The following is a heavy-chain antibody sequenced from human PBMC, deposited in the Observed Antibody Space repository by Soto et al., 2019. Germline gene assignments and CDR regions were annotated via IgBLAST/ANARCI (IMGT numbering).Heavy chain of an antibody. Sequence: QVQLVESGGGVVQPGGSLRLSCAASGFTFSSYGMHWVSQAPGKGLEWVALTWYDGGNKYYADSVKGRFSISRDNSKNMLYLQMNSLRDEDTAVYYCVRAAGYNGYDYVYYYGMDVWGQGTTVTVSS. CDR1: GFTFSSYG. CDR2: TWYDGGNK. D-gene: IGHD5-12*01. V-gene: IGHV3-33*01. J-gene: IGHJ6*02. CDR3: VRAAGYNGYDYVYYYGMDV.